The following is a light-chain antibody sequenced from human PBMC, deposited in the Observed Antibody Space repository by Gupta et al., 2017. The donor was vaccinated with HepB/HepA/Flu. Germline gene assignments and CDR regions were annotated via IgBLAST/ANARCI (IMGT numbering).Light chain of an antibody. CDR2: EVS. Sequence: QXXLXXPPAXSXXPXQSXTISXTGISDDVGSYNRVSWYQQSPGTVPKLMIFEVSNRPSGVPYRFSGSNSGNTAFLTISGLQAEDEADYYCSSYTSSSIVTFGGGTKLTVL. J-gene: IGLJ2*01. CDR1: SDDVGSYNR. CDR3: SSYTSSSIVT. V-gene: IGLV2-18*02.